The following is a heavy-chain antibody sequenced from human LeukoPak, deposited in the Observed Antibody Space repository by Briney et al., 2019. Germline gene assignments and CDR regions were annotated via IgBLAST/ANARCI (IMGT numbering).Heavy chain of an antibody. Sequence: SETLSLTCTVSGGSISSYYWSWIRQPPGKGLEGIGYIYYSGSTNYNPSLKSRVTISVDTSKNQFSLKLSSVTAADTAVYYCARVGVGAYFDYWGQGTLVTVSS. CDR3: ARVGVGAYFDY. J-gene: IGHJ4*02. CDR2: IYYSGST. CDR1: GGSISSYY. D-gene: IGHD1-26*01. V-gene: IGHV4-59*01.